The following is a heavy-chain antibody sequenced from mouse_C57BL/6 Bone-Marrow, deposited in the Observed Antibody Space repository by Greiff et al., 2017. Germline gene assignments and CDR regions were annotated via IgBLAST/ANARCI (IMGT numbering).Heavy chain of an antibody. J-gene: IGHJ3*01. CDR3: ARHSDYYVRAWFAY. CDR2: IWRGGST. D-gene: IGHD1-1*01. Sequence: QQQSGPGLVQPSQRLSITCTVLGFSLTSYGVHWVRKSPGKGLEWLGVIWRGGSTDYNAAFISRLSISKDNSKSQVFFKMNSLQADDTAIYYCARHSDYYVRAWFAYWGHGTLVTVSA. V-gene: IGHV2-2*01. CDR1: GFSLTSYG.